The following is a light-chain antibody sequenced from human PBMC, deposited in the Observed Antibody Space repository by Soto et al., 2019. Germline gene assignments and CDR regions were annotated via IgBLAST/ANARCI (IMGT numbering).Light chain of an antibody. V-gene: IGKV1-39*01. CDR2: DAS. J-gene: IGKJ1*01. Sequence: DIQMTQSPSSLSASVGDRVTITCRASQSISSYLNWYQQKPGKAPKLLIYDASSLQSGVLSRFSGSGSGTDFTLTISSLHPEDFATHYCQPRYSISWTFGQGTNVEIK. CDR3: QPRYSISWT. CDR1: QSISSY.